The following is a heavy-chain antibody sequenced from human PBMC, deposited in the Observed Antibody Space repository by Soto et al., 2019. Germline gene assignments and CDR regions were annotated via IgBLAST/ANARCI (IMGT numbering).Heavy chain of an antibody. CDR3: ARDLDYYDSSGPFSAFDI. CDR2: IYSGGST. Sequence: GGSLRLSCAASGFTVSSNYMSWVRQAPGRGLEWVSVIYSGGSTYYADSVKGRFTISRDNSKNTLYLQMNSLRAEDTAVYYCARDLDYYDSSGPFSAFDIWGQGTMVTVSS. D-gene: IGHD3-22*01. V-gene: IGHV3-53*01. CDR1: GFTVSSNY. J-gene: IGHJ3*02.